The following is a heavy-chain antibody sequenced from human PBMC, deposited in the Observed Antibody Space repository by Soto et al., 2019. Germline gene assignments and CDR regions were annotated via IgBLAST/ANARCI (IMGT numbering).Heavy chain of an antibody. Sequence: CGSLRLSCAASGFTFSSYAMSWVRKAPGKGLEWVSAISGSGGSTYYADSVKGRFTISRDNSKNTLYLQMNSLRAEDTAVYYCASDFSIDSSGFDYWRKGTLVTVSS. D-gene: IGHD6-19*01. CDR2: ISGSGGST. CDR1: GFTFSSYA. V-gene: IGHV3-23*01. CDR3: ASDFSIDSSGFDY. J-gene: IGHJ4*02.